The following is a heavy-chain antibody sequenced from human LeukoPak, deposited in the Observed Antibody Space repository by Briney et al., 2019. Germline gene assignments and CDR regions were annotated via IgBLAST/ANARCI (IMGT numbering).Heavy chain of an antibody. CDR1: RYTFTSYD. J-gene: IGHJ5*02. V-gene: IGHV1-8*01. CDR3: ARDAADYGDSFDP. CDR2: MNPNSGNT. D-gene: IGHD4-17*01. Sequence: GASVKVPCKASRYTFTSYDINWVRQATGQGLEWMGWMNPNSGNTGYAQKFQGRVTMSRNTSISTAYMELSSLRSEDTAVYYCARDAADYGDSFDPWGQGTLVTVSS.